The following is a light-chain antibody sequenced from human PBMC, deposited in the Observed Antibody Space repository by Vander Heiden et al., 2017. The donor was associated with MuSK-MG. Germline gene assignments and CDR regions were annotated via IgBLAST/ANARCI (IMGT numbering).Light chain of an antibody. CDR3: QQYDNLLRYT. CDR1: QDISNY. CDR2: DAS. V-gene: IGKV1-33*01. J-gene: IGKJ2*01. Sequence: DIQMTQSPSSLSASVGDRVTITCQASQDISNYLNWYQQKPGKAPKLLIYDASNLETGGPSRFSGSGSGTDFTFTISSLQPEDIATYYCQQYDNLLRYTFGQGTKVEIK.